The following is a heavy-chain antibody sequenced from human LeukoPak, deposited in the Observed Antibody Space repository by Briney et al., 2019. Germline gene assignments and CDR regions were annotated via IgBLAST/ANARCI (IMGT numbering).Heavy chain of an antibody. CDR1: GFTFSSYA. V-gene: IGHV3-30-3*01. J-gene: IGHJ4*02. Sequence: GGSLRLSCAASGFTFSSYAMHWVRQAPGKRLEWVAVISYDGSNKYYADSVKGRFTISRDNSKNTLYLQMNSLRAEDTAVYYCARASPHPQQPIAAHDYWGQGTLVTVSS. D-gene: IGHD6-13*01. CDR3: ARASPHPQQPIAAHDY. CDR2: ISYDGSNK.